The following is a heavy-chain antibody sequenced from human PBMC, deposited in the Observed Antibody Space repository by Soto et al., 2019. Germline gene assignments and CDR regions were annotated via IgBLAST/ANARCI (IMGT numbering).Heavy chain of an antibody. D-gene: IGHD6-19*01. Sequence: EVQLVESGGGLVQPGRSLRLSCAASGFTFDDYAMHWVRQAPGKGLEWVSGISWNSGSIGYADSVKGRFTISSDNAKTALYLQMNSLRAEDTALYYCAKDIRSSGWYAYFDYWGQGTLVTVSS. CDR1: GFTFDDYA. CDR3: AKDIRSSGWYAYFDY. V-gene: IGHV3-9*01. CDR2: ISWNSGSI. J-gene: IGHJ4*02.